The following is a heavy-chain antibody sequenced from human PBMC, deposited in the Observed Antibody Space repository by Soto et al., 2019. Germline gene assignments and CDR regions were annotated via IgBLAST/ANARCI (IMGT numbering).Heavy chain of an antibody. CDR1: VYSFTSYW. CDR3: ARHNAYDYYDSSGYGGMDV. D-gene: IGHD3-22*01. J-gene: IGHJ6*02. V-gene: IGHV5-51*07. Sequence: GQALKISCEGSVYSFTSYWIGSVHQMHRKSLEWMGIIYPGDSDTRYSPSFQCQVTISAARYISTAYLQWSSLKASDTAMYYCARHNAYDYYDSSGYGGMDVWGQGTTVTVSS. CDR2: IYPGDSDT.